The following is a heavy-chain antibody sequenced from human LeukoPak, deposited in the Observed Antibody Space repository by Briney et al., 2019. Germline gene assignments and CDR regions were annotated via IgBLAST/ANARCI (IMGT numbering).Heavy chain of an antibody. CDR2: IYYSGST. D-gene: IGHD6-19*01. V-gene: IGHV4-39*01. CDR3: ARRDSSGWYDAFDI. CDR1: GGSISSSSYY. Sequence: SETLSLTCTVFGGSISSSSYYWGWIRQPPGKGLEWIGSIYYSGSTYYNPSLKSRVTISVDTSKNQFSLKLSSVTAADTAVYYCARRDSSGWYDAFDIWGQGTMVTVSS. J-gene: IGHJ3*02.